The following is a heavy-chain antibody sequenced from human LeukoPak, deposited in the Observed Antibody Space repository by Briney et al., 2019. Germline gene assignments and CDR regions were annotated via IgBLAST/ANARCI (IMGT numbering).Heavy chain of an antibody. CDR1: GGSISSGSYY. CDR2: IYTSGST. V-gene: IGHV4-61*02. J-gene: IGHJ4*02. CDR3: ASTKI. Sequence: PSQTLSLTCTVSGGSISSGSYYWSWIRQPAGKGLEWIGRIYTSGSTNYNPSLKSRVTISVDTSKNQFSLKLSSVTAADTAVYYCASTKIWGQGTLVTVSS.